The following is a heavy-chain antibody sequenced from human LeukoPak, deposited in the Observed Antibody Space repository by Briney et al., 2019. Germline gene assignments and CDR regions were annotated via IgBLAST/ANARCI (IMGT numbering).Heavy chain of an antibody. CDR2: ISGSGGST. V-gene: IGHV3-23*01. D-gene: IGHD3-10*01. J-gene: IGHJ4*02. CDR1: GFTFSSYA. Sequence: GGSLRLSCAASGFTFSSYAMSWVRQAPGKGLEWVSAISGSGGSTYYADSVKGRFTISRDNSKNTLYLQMNSLRAEDAAVCYCANGRSGVRGVNYWGQGTLVTVSS. CDR3: ANGRSGVRGVNY.